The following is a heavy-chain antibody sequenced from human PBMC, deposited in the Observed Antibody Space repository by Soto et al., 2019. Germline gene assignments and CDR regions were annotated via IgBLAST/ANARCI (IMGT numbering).Heavy chain of an antibody. CDR1: GFTFSSYA. V-gene: IGHV3-30-3*01. Sequence: QVQLVESGGGVVQPGRSLRLSCAASGFTFSSYAMHWVRQAPGKGLEWVAVISYDGSNKYYADSVKGRFTISRDNFKNTLYLQMNSLRAEDTAVYYCAREYCSGGSCYLMYYYYGMDVWGQGTTVTVSS. D-gene: IGHD2-15*01. CDR2: ISYDGSNK. J-gene: IGHJ6*02. CDR3: AREYCSGGSCYLMYYYYGMDV.